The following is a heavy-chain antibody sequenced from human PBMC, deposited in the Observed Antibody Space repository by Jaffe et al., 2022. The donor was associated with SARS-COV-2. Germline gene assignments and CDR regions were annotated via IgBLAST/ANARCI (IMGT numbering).Heavy chain of an antibody. J-gene: IGHJ6*02. D-gene: IGHD7-27*01. V-gene: IGHV3-15*01. CDR1: GFTFSNAW. CDR2: IKSKTDGGTT. CDR3: TTDLSWGSAYYYGMDV. Sequence: EVQLVESGGGLVKPGGSLRLSCAASGFTFSNAWMSWVRQAPGKGLEWVGRIKSKTDGGTTDYAAPVKGRFTISRDDSKNTLYLQMNSLKTEDTAVYYCTTDLSWGSAYYYGMDVWGQGTTVTVSS.